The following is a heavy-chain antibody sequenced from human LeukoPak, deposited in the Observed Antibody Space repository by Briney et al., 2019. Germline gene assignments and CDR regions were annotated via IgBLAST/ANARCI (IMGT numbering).Heavy chain of an antibody. CDR3: ARDQGYCTGTTCHRPWFDP. CDR2: IYYSGST. D-gene: IGHD2-2*02. Sequence: SETLSLTCTVSGGSISSSNFYWGWIRQPPGKGLEWIGIIYYSGSTYSNPSLKSQVTISVDTSKNQFSLKLSSVTAADTAVYYCARDQGYCTGTTCHRPWFDPWGQGTLVTVSS. V-gene: IGHV4-39*07. J-gene: IGHJ5*02. CDR1: GGSISSSNFY.